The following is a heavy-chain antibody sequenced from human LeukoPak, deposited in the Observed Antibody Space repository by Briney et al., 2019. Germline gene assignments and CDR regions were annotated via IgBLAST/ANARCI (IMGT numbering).Heavy chain of an antibody. D-gene: IGHD5-12*01. Sequence: RTGGSLRLSCAASGFTFSSYAMSWVRQAPGKGLEWVSAISGSGGSTYCADSVKGRFTISRDNAKNSLYLQMNSLRAEDTAVYYCARGWWLRFGGQGTLVTVSS. CDR3: ARGWWLRF. CDR2: ISGSGGST. J-gene: IGHJ4*02. V-gene: IGHV3-23*01. CDR1: GFTFSSYA.